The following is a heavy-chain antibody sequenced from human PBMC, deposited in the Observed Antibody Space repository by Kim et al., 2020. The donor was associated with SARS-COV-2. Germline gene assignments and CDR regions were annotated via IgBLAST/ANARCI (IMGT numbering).Heavy chain of an antibody. CDR1: GFTFSSYG. Sequence: GGSLRLSCAASGFTFSSYGMSWVRQAPGKGLEWVSGISGSGGSTNYADSVKGRFTISRDNSKNTLYVQMNSLRAEDTAVYFCARGGYSGYVAHWGQGTLVTVSS. V-gene: IGHV3-23*01. D-gene: IGHD1-26*01. J-gene: IGHJ4*02. CDR2: ISGSGGST. CDR3: ARGGYSGYVAH.